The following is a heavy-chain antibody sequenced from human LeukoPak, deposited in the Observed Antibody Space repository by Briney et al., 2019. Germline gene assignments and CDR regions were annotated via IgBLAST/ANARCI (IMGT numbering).Heavy chain of an antibody. CDR1: GYTFTRYY. CDR3: ARWLNYYDSSVYRYYFDY. V-gene: IGHV1-2*02. J-gene: IGHJ4*02. CDR2: INPNSGGT. Sequence: ASVKVSCKASGYTFTRYYMHWVRQAPGQGLEWMGWINPNSGGTNYAQKFQGRVTMTRDTSISTAYMELSRLRSDDTAVYYCARWLNYYDSSVYRYYFDYWGQGTLVTVSS. D-gene: IGHD3-22*01.